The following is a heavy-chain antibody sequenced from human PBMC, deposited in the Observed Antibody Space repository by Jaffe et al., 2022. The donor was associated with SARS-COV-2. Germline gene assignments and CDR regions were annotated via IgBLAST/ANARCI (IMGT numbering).Heavy chain of an antibody. CDR3: ARHDGEAARPPDYYYGMDV. CDR1: GYSFTSYW. D-gene: IGHD6-6*01. V-gene: IGHV5-51*01. Sequence: EVQLVQSGAEVKKPGESLKISCKGSGYSFTSYWIGWVRQMPGKGLEWMGIIYPGDSDTRYSPSFQGQVTISADKSISTAYLQWSSLKASDTAMYYCARHDGEAARPPDYYYGMDVWGQGTTVTVSS. J-gene: IGHJ6*02. CDR2: IYPGDSDT.